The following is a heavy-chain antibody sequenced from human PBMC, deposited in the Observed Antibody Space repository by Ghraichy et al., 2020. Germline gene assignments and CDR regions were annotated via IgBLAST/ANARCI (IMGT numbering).Heavy chain of an antibody. Sequence: SETLSLTCAVYGGSFSGYYWSWIRQPPGKGLEWIGEINHSGSTNYNPSLKSRVTISVDTSKNQYSLKLTSVTAADTAVYYCARVCRFDGCPYYYGMDVWGQGTTVSVSS. D-gene: IGHD3-9*01. CDR3: ARVCRFDGCPYYYGMDV. CDR2: INHSGST. J-gene: IGHJ6*02. CDR1: GGSFSGYY. V-gene: IGHV4-34*01.